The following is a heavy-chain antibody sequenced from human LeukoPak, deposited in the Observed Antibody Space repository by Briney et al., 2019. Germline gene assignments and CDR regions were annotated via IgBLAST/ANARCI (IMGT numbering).Heavy chain of an antibody. V-gene: IGHV3-48*03. D-gene: IGHD3-10*01. CDR1: GFTFTSLE. CDR3: AGALTMGYYFGY. Sequence: GGSLRLSCAASGFTFTSLEMAWVRQAPGKGLEWLSYISGHGNAVFYADSVKGRFTISRDNAKNSVYLQMNGLRAEDTAIYFWAGALTMGYYFGYWGQGTLVTVSS. CDR2: ISGHGNAV. J-gene: IGHJ4*02.